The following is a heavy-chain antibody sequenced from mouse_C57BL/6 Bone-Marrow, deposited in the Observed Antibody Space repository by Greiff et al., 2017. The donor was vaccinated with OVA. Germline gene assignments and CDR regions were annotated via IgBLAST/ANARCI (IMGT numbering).Heavy chain of an antibody. CDR1: GFNIKDDY. CDR2: IDPENGDT. V-gene: IGHV14-4*01. Sequence: EVQLQQSGAELVRPGASVKLSCTASGFNIKDDYMHWVKQRPEQGLEWIGWIDPENGDTEYASKFQGKATITADTSSNTAYLQLSSLTSEDTAVYYCTTEGLFAYWGQGTLVTVSA. J-gene: IGHJ3*01. D-gene: IGHD3-3*01. CDR3: TTEGLFAY.